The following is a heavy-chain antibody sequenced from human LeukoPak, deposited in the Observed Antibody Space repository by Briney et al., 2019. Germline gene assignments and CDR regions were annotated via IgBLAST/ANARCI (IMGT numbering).Heavy chain of an antibody. CDR3: AKTPYSSSWRPRNDAFDI. D-gene: IGHD6-13*01. J-gene: IGHJ3*02. V-gene: IGHV3-23*01. Sequence: GGSLRLSCAASGFTVSSNCMSWVRQAPGKGLEWVSAISGSGGSTYYADSVKGRFTISRDNSKNTLYLQMNSLRAEDTAVYYCAKTPYSSSWRPRNDAFDIWGQGTMVTVSS. CDR1: GFTVSSNC. CDR2: ISGSGGST.